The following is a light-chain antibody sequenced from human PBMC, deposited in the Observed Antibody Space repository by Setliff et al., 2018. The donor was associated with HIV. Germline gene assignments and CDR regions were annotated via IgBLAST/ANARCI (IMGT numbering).Light chain of an antibody. CDR2: EVS. CDR1: NSDIGSYNF. J-gene: IGLJ1*01. CDR3: SSYTNITTRV. V-gene: IGLV2-14*01. Sequence: QSALTQPASVSGSPGQSITISCTGSNSDIGSYNFVSWYQHHPGKAPKLMIYEVSNRPSGFSSRFSASKSGNTASLTISGLQTEDEADYYCSSYTNITTRVFGTGTKVTV.